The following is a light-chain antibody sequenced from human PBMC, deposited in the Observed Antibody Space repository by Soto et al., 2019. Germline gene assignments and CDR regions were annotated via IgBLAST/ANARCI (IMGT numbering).Light chain of an antibody. CDR3: QQSDTAQWT. Sequence: DIQMTQSASSLSATVGERVTITCRASQNINNYLKWYQQRPGEAPKLMIYAASTLHAGVPSRFSGSGSGTLFTITISGLQPEDFATYICQQSDTAQWTFGQGTKVEVK. CDR1: QNINNY. V-gene: IGKV1-39*01. CDR2: AAS. J-gene: IGKJ1*01.